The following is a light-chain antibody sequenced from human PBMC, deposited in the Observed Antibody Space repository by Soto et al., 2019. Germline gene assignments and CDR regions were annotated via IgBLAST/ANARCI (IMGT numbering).Light chain of an antibody. CDR1: SSDVGGYNY. CDR3: SSYTSSGTYV. V-gene: IGLV2-14*01. CDR2: EVS. Sequence: QSVLTQPASVSGSPGQSITISWTGTSSDVGGYNYVSWYQQHPGKAPKLMIYEVSNRPSGVSNRFSASKSGNTASLTISGLQAEDETDYYCSSYTSSGTYVFGTGTKV. J-gene: IGLJ1*01.